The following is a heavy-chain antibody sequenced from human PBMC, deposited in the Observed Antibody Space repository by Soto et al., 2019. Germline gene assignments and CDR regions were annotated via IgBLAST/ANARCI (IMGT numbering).Heavy chain of an antibody. CDR2: ISYDGSNK. D-gene: IGHD6-6*01. Sequence: QVQLVESGGGVFQPGRSLRLSFEASGFTFSSYAMHGFRKAPGKGLEWVAVISYDGSNKYYADSVKGRFTISRDNSKNTLYLQMNSLRAEDTAVYYCARDNPPRYSSSSEALDYWGQGTLVTVSS. J-gene: IGHJ4*02. CDR3: ARDNPPRYSSSSEALDY. V-gene: IGHV3-30-3*01. CDR1: GFTFSSYA.